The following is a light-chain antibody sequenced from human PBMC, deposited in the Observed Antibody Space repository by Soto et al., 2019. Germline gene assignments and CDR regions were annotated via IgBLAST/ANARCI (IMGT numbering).Light chain of an antibody. CDR3: QQRSSWPRVT. CDR1: QSVGNY. Sequence: EIVLTQSPVTLSLSPGERDTLSCRASQSVGNYLAWYQQKPGQAPRLLIYDAWNRATGIPPRFSGSGSGTDFTLTSSSLESEDFAVYYCQQRSSWPRVTFGPGTKVDIK. CDR2: DAW. J-gene: IGKJ3*01. V-gene: IGKV3-11*01.